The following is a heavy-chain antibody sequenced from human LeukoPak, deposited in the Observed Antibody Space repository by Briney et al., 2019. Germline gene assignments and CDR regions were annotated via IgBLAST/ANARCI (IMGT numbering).Heavy chain of an antibody. V-gene: IGHV4-34*01. CDR3: ARGLRYDFWSGNSDY. CDR2: INHSGST. Sequence: SETLSLTCAVYGGSFSGYYWSWIRQPPGKGLEWIGEINHSGSTNYNPSLKSRVTMSVDTSKNQFSLKLSSVTAADTAVYYCARGLRYDFWSGNSDYWGQGTLVTVSS. CDR1: GGSFSGYY. D-gene: IGHD3-3*01. J-gene: IGHJ4*02.